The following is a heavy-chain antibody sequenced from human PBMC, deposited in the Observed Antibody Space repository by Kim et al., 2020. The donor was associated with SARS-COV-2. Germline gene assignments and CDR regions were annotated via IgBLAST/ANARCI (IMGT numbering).Heavy chain of an antibody. D-gene: IGHD6-19*01. J-gene: IGHJ6*02. Sequence: GGSLRLSCAASGFTFSSYAMSWVRQAPGKGLEWVSAISGSGGSTYYADSVKGRFTISRDNSKNTLYLQMNSLRAEDTAVYYCAGGSSGWLYGTMGYDYYYYGMDVWGQGTTVTVSS. CDR1: GFTFSSYA. CDR2: ISGSGGST. CDR3: AGGSSGWLYGTMGYDYYYYGMDV. V-gene: IGHV3-23*01.